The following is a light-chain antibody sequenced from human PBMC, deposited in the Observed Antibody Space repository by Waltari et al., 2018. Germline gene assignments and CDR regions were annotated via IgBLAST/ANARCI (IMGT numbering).Light chain of an antibody. V-gene: IGLV2-14*03. CDR3: SSYTSSRTWV. Sequence: QSALTQPASVSGSPGQSITISCTGTSSAVGFWIYVSWYQHHPGKAPKVMIYGVSKRPSGVSDRFSGSKSGNTASLTISGLQAEDEAGYYCSSYTSSRTWVFGGGTRLTVL. CDR2: GVS. J-gene: IGLJ3*02. CDR1: SSAVGFWIY.